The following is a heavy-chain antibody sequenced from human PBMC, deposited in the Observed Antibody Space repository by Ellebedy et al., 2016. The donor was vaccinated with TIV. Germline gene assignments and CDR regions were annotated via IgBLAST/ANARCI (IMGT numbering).Heavy chain of an antibody. CDR1: GFTFSSYA. CDR2: ISYDGSNK. Sequence: GESLKISCAASGFTFSSYAMHWVRQAPGKGLEWVAVISYDGSNKYYADSVKGRFTISRDNSKNTLYLQMSSLRSEDTAVYYCARGYILTGYYYHYGMDVWGQGTTVTVSS. CDR3: ARGYILTGYYYHYGMDV. V-gene: IGHV3-30*15. D-gene: IGHD3-9*01. J-gene: IGHJ6*02.